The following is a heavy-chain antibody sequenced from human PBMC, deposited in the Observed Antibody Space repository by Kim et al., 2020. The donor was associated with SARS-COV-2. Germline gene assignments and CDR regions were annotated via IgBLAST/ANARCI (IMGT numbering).Heavy chain of an antibody. D-gene: IGHD1-1*01. Sequence: GGSLRLSCAASGFTFSSYGMHWVRQAPGKGLEWVAVISYDGSNKYYADSVKGRFTISRDNSKNTLYLQMNSLRAEDTAVYYCAKDRKNNGNDEDYFYGVDAWGHGTTVTVSS. J-gene: IGHJ6*02. CDR1: GFTFSSYG. CDR3: AKDRKNNGNDEDYFYGVDA. V-gene: IGHV3-30*18. CDR2: ISYDGSNK.